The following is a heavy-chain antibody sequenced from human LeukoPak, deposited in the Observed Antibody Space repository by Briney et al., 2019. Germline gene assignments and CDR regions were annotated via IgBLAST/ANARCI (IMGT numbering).Heavy chain of an antibody. V-gene: IGHV4-61*01. CDR3: AVRIVTTVPDYYYGMDV. CDR1: GGSVSSGSYY. Sequence: PSETLSLTCTVSGGSVSSGSYYWSWIRQPPGKGLEWIGYIYYSGSTNYNPSLKSRVTISVDTSKNQFSLKLSSVTAADTAVYYCAVRIVTTVPDYYYGMDVWGQGTTVTVSS. J-gene: IGHJ6*02. D-gene: IGHD4-11*01. CDR2: IYYSGST.